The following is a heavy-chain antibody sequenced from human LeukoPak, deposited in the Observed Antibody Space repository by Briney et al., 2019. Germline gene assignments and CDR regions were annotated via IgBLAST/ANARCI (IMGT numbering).Heavy chain of an antibody. CDR1: GGSISYYY. Sequence: SETLSLTCTVSGGSISYYYWNWIRQPAGKGLEWIGRIYTSGRTYYNPSLKSRVSMSVDTSKNQFSLRLNSVIAADTAVYYCAGCIGGSCYSGIDYWGQGILVTVSS. J-gene: IGHJ4*02. CDR2: IYTSGRT. CDR3: AGCIGGSCYSGIDY. D-gene: IGHD2-15*01. V-gene: IGHV4-4*07.